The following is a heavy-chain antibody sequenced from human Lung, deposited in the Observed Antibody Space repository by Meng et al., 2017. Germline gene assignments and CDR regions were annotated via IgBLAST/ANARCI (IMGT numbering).Heavy chain of an antibody. CDR1: RFTFSRYW. Sequence: GESLKISCAASRFTFSRYWMSWVRQAPGKGLKWVANIKEDGSEKNYVDSVKGRFTISRDNAKNSLFLQMNSLRAEDTAVYYCAREIIGAASAFAIWGQGTLVNVAS. V-gene: IGHV3-7*01. CDR2: IKEDGSEK. CDR3: AREIIGAASAFAI. J-gene: IGHJ3*02. D-gene: IGHD2/OR15-2a*01.